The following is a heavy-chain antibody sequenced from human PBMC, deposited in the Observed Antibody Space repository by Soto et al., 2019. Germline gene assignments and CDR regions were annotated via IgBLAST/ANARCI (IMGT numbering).Heavy chain of an antibody. CDR2: TSYDGSDK. J-gene: IGHJ1*01. CDR3: ARWGKTGGLDV. V-gene: IGHV3-30*19. Sequence: QVHLVESGGGVVQPGTSLRVSCVGSGFTFRSYVIHWVRQAPGKGLEWVALTSYDGSDKDYAVSVRGRFTISRDNSRNTVDLQMDSLRLEDTDLYYCARWGKTGGLDVWGQGTLVSVSS. CDR1: GFTFRSYV. D-gene: IGHD3-16*01.